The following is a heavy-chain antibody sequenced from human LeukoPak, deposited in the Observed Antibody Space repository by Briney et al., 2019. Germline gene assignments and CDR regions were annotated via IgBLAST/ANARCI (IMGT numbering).Heavy chain of an antibody. Sequence: PGRSLRLSCATSGFTFDNFAMHWVRQAPGKGLEWVAVISYDGSNKFHADSDKGRFTISRENHRNTLYLQMNSLRAEDTAVYSCARDSDVRFCTSPSCYLYYLDLWGHGTLVTVSS. V-gene: IGHV3-30*04. CDR1: GFTFDNFA. CDR2: ISYDGSNK. D-gene: IGHD2-2*01. J-gene: IGHJ2*01. CDR3: ARDSDVRFCTSPSCYLYYLDL.